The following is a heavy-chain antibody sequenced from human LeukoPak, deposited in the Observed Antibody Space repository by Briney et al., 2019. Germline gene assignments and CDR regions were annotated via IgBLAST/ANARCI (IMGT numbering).Heavy chain of an antibody. CDR2: ITGISTST. Sequence: PGGSPRLSCAASGITFTSYGMSWVRQAPGKGLEWVSTITGISTSTYDADSVKGRFTISRDNSKNTLYLQMNGLRAEDTAVYYCAKGFYGSRYWYFDRWGRGTLVTVSS. CDR1: GITFTSYG. D-gene: IGHD3-10*01. CDR3: AKGFYGSRYWYFDR. J-gene: IGHJ2*01. V-gene: IGHV3-23*01.